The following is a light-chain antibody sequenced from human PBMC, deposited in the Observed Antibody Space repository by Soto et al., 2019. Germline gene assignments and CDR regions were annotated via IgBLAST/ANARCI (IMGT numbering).Light chain of an antibody. CDR1: ALPKQY. Sequence: SYELTQPPSVSVSPGQTARITCSGDALPKQYAYWYQQKPGQAPVLVIYKDSERPSGIPERFSGSSSGTTVTFIISGVQAEDEADYYCQSADSSGTDVVFGGGTKLTVL. CDR2: KDS. J-gene: IGLJ2*01. V-gene: IGLV3-25*02. CDR3: QSADSSGTDVV.